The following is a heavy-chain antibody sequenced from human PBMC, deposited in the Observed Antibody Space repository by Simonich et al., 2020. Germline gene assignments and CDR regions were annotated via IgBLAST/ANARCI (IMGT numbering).Heavy chain of an antibody. CDR1: GFTFSSYG. D-gene: IGHD3-10*01. Sequence: GGGVVQPGRSLRLSCAASGFTFSSYGMHWVRQAPGKGLEWVGRIRSKANSYATAYAASVKGRFTISRDDSKNTAYLQMNSLKTEDTAVYYCTRFDYYGSGSYYFDYWGQGTLVTVSS. V-gene: IGHV3-73*01. J-gene: IGHJ4*02. CDR3: TRFDYYGSGSYYFDY. CDR2: IRSKANSYAT.